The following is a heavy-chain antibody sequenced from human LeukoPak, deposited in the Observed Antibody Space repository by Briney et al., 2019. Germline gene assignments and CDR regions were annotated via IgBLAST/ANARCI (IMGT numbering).Heavy chain of an antibody. V-gene: IGHV3-23*01. J-gene: IGHJ4*02. Sequence: PGGSLRLSCAASGFTFSSYAMSWVRQAPGKGLEWVSAISGSGGSTYYADSVKGRFTISRDNSKNTLYLQMNSLGAEDTAVYYCAKDRRFLEWLWADYWGQGTLVTVSS. CDR3: AKDRRFLEWLWADY. D-gene: IGHD3-3*01. CDR1: GFTFSSYA. CDR2: ISGSGGST.